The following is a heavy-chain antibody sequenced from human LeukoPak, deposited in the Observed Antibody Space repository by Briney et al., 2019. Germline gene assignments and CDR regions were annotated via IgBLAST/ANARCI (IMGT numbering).Heavy chain of an antibody. Sequence: PSETLSLTCAVYGGSLSGYYWNSIRQPPGKGLEWIGEINHRGTTNYNPSLKSRVTISVDTSKNQFSLKLSSVTAADTALYYCAISAVRGSSYGHFESWGQGTLVTVSS. J-gene: IGHJ4*02. CDR2: INHRGTT. D-gene: IGHD5-18*01. CDR1: GGSLSGYY. V-gene: IGHV4-34*01. CDR3: AISAVRGSSYGHFES.